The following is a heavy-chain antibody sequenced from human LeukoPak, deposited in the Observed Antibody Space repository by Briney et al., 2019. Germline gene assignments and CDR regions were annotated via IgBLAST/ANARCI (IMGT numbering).Heavy chain of an antibody. V-gene: IGHV4-59*12. Sequence: SETLSLTCTVSGGTISSYYWNWIRQPPGKGLEWIGYIHYSGSTKYNPSLKSRVTISVDTSKNQFSLKLSSVTAADTAVYYCARGVARHWYFDLWGRGTPVTVSS. J-gene: IGHJ2*01. CDR3: ARGVARHWYFDL. CDR2: IHYSGST. CDR1: GGTISSYY.